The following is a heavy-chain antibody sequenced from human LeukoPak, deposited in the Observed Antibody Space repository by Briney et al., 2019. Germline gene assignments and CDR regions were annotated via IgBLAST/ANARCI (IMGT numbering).Heavy chain of an antibody. Sequence: SETLSLTCTVSRGSISSYYWSWIRQPPGKGLEWVGYIYYSGSTNYNPSLKSRVTISVDTSKNQFSLKLSSVTAADTAVYYCARHTRHGDYDWFDPWGQGTLVTVSS. CDR2: IYYSGST. CDR3: ARHTRHGDYDWFDP. D-gene: IGHD4-17*01. J-gene: IGHJ5*02. V-gene: IGHV4-59*08. CDR1: RGSISSYY.